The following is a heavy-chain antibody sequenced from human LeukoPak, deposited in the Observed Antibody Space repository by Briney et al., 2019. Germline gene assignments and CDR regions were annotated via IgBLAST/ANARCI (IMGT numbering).Heavy chain of an antibody. J-gene: IGHJ3*02. CDR2: ISSSSSYI. D-gene: IGHD4-17*01. V-gene: IGHV3-21*01. Sequence: GGSLRLSCAASGFTFSSYSMNWVRQAPGKGLEWVSSISSSSSYIYYADSVKGLFTISRDNAKNSLYLQMNSLRAEDTAVYYCARAVYGFDAFDIWGQGTMVTVSS. CDR3: ARAVYGFDAFDI. CDR1: GFTFSSYS.